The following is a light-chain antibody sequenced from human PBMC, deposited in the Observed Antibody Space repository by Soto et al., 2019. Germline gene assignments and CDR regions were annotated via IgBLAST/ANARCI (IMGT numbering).Light chain of an antibody. J-gene: IGKJ2*01. V-gene: IGKV3-20*01. CDR1: QSVRNSY. CDR2: GAS. CDR3: QQYGSSPYT. Sequence: EILLTQSPGTLSLSPGERATLSCRASQSVRNSYLAWYQRKPGQAPRLLIYGASGRATGIPDRFSGGGSGTDFTLTISRLEPEDFAVYYCQQYGSSPYTFGQGTKLEI.